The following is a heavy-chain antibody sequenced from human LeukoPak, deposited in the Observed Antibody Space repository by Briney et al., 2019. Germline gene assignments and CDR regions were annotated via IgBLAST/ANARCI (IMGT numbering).Heavy chain of an antibody. CDR1: GFTFSRYT. Sequence: GGSLRLSCAASGFTFSRYTMHWVRQARGKGLEWVAVISFDGSSKYYADSVKGRFTISRDDSRNTMYLQMDSLRAEDTAVYYCARKDYSGSSGFVFGYWGQGTLVTVSS. CDR2: ISFDGSSK. J-gene: IGHJ4*02. D-gene: IGHD3-22*01. V-gene: IGHV3-30*04. CDR3: ARKDYSGSSGFVFGY.